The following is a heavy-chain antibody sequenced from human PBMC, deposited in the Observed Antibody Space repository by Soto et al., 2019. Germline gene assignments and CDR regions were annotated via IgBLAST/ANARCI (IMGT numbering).Heavy chain of an antibody. V-gene: IGHV4-30-4*01. CDR3: ARGNTPLEY. CDR1: GGSISSGDYY. D-gene: IGHD2-15*01. J-gene: IGHJ4*02. CDR2: IYYSGST. Sequence: PSETLSLTCTVSGGSISSGDYYWSWIRQPPGKGLEWIGYIYYSGSTYYNPSLKSRVAISVDTSKNQFSLKVSSVTAADTAVYYCARGNTPLEYWGQGTRVTVSS.